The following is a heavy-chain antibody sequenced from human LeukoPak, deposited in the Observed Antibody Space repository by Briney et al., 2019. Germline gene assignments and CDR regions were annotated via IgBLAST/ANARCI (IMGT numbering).Heavy chain of an antibody. V-gene: IGHV4-61*08. CDR1: GGSVSSGDYY. Sequence: SETLSLTCTVSGGSVSSGDYYWSWIRQPPGKGLQWIGFIYYSGSTNYNPSLQSRVTISVDTSKNQFSLKLRSVTAADTAIYYCASYPTPPSGDFPDYWGQGTLVTVSS. CDR2: IYYSGST. D-gene: IGHD7-27*01. CDR3: ASYPTPPSGDFPDY. J-gene: IGHJ4*02.